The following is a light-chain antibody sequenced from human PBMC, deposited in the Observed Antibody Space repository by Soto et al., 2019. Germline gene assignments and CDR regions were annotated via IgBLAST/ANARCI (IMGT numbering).Light chain of an antibody. J-gene: IGLJ2*01. Sequence: SALTQPASVSGSPGQSITISCTGTGSDVGGYNYVSWYQQHPGKAPKLMIYDVSDRPSGVSNRFSGSKSGNTASLTISGLQAEDEADYYCSSYTSSSTLVFGGGTKLTVL. CDR2: DVS. CDR1: GSDVGGYNY. V-gene: IGLV2-14*01. CDR3: SSYTSSSTLV.